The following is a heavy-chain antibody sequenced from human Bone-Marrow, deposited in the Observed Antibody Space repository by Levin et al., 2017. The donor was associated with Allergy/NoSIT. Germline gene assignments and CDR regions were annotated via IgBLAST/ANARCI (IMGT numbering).Heavy chain of an antibody. CDR1: GFTFSSYA. CDR2: ISGRGGST. D-gene: IGHD3-3*01. V-gene: IGHV3-23*01. Sequence: GESLKISCAASGFTFSSYAMSWVRQAPGKGLEWVSGISGRGGSTYYADPVKGRFTISRDNSKNTVYLQMNSLRAEDTAVYYCANDFWSGYSYYGMDVWGQGTTVTVSS. CDR3: ANDFWSGYSYYGMDV. J-gene: IGHJ6*02.